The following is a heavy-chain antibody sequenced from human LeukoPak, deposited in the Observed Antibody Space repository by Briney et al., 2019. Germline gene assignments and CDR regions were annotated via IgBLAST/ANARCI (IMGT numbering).Heavy chain of an antibody. CDR2: IIPIFGTA. V-gene: IGHV1-69*13. CDR3: AREENTAMVLRP. J-gene: IGHJ5*02. Sequence: ASVKVSCKASGGTSSSYAISWVRQAPGQGLEWMGGIIPIFGTANYTQKFQGRVTITADESTSTAYMELSSLRSEDTAVYYCAREENTAMVLRPWGQGTLVTVSS. D-gene: IGHD5-18*01. CDR1: GGTSSSYA.